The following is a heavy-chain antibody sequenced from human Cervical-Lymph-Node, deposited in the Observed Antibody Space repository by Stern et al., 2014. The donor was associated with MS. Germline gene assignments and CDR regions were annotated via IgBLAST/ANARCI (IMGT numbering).Heavy chain of an antibody. Sequence: EVHLVESGGALVQPGGSLRLSCAASGITSTYTFHWVRQAAGKGLEYVSGISSDGATTYYANSVKGRFTISRDNSRNRLYLQMGSLRPDDMAVYYCAAGRVDAFDIWGQGTMVTVSS. CDR3: AAGRVDAFDI. V-gene: IGHV3-64*01. CDR2: ISSDGATT. CDR1: GITSTYT. J-gene: IGHJ3*02.